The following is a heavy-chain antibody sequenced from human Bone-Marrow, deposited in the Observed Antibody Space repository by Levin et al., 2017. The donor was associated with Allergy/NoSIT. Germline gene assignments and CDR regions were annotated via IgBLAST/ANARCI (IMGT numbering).Heavy chain of an antibody. V-gene: IGHV1-18*01. D-gene: IGHD6-19*01. CDR2: ISAYNGNT. CDR3: ARDIYSSGGYSSDY. Sequence: PLASVKVSCKASGYTFTSYGISWVRQAPGQGLEWMGWISAYNGNTNYAQKLQGRVTMTTDTSTSTAYMELRSLISDDTAVYYCARDIYSSGGYSSDYWGEGTLVNVSA. CDR1: GYTFTSYG. J-gene: IGHJ4*02.